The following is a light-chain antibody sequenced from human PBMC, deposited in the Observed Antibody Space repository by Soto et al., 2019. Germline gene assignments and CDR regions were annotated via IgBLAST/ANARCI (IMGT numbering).Light chain of an antibody. V-gene: IGKV3-11*01. J-gene: IGKJ1*01. Sequence: DIALTKAPSTLSLCPGERASLSCRASQSVSRYLAWYQQRPGQAPRLLIYDTSNRVTGIPARFSGSGSGTDFTLTISSLEPEDFAVYYCQQRSIWPPTVGQGTKVDIK. CDR2: DTS. CDR3: QQRSIWPPT. CDR1: QSVSRY.